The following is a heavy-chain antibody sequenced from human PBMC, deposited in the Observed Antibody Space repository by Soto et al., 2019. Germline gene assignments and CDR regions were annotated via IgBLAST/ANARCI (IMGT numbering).Heavy chain of an antibody. D-gene: IGHD3-22*01. CDR1: GFTFSDYY. CDR3: ARSQLYYDSSGYPGY. V-gene: IGHV3-11*01. CDR2: ISSSGSTI. Sequence: GGSLRLSCAASGFTFSDYYMSWIRQAPGKGLEWVSYISSSGSTIYYADSVKGRFTISRDNAKNSLYLQMNSLRAEDTAVYYCARSQLYYDSSGYPGYWGQGTLVTVSS. J-gene: IGHJ4*02.